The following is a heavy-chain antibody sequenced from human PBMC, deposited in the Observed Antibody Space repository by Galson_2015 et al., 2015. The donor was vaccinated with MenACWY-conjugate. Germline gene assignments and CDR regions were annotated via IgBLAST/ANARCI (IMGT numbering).Heavy chain of an antibody. Sequence: SLRLSCAASGLTFSSNCWISWLRQAPGRGLEWVANIKQDGSERYYLDSVKGRFTISRDYAKNSLYLQMNSLRVEDTAVYYCTTHPRAYDSGGSFWAPIDYWGQGTLITVSS. V-gene: IGHV3-7*03. CDR1: GLTFSSNCW. CDR3: TTHPRAYDSGGSFWAPIDY. D-gene: IGHD3-22*01. J-gene: IGHJ4*02. CDR2: IKQDGSER.